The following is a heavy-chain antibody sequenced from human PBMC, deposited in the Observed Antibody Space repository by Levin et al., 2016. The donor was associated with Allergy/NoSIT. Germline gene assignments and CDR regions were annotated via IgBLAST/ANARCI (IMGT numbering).Heavy chain of an antibody. V-gene: IGHV4-34*01. CDR3: ARGRAGIAVAANNLYYYYYGMDV. Sequence: PGKGLEWIGEINHSGSTNYNPSLKSRVTISVDTSKNQFSLKLSSVTAADTAVYYCARGRAGIAVAANNLYYYYYGMDVWGQGTTVTVSS. CDR2: INHSGST. J-gene: IGHJ6*02. D-gene: IGHD6-19*01.